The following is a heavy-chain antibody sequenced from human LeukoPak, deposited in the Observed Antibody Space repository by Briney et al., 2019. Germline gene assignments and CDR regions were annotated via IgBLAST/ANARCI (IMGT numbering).Heavy chain of an antibody. V-gene: IGHV3-23*01. D-gene: IGHD3-22*01. Sequence: PGGSLRLSCAASGFTSSSYAMSWVRQAPGKGLEWVSAISGSGGSTYYADSVKGRFTISRDNSKNTLYLQMNSLRAEDTAVYYCAKLLPSGYYSYYFDYWGQGTLVTVSS. J-gene: IGHJ4*02. CDR2: ISGSGGST. CDR3: AKLLPSGYYSYYFDY. CDR1: GFTSSSYA.